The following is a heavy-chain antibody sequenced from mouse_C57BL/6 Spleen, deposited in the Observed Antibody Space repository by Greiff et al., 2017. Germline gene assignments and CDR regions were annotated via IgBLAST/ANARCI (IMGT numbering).Heavy chain of an antibody. J-gene: IGHJ4*01. V-gene: IGHV1-54*01. CDR3: ARRYDYFYYAMDY. CDR1: GYAFTNYS. Sequence: QVQLQQSGAELVRPGTSVKVSCKASGYAFTNYSIEWVKQRPGQGLEWIGVINPGSGGTNYNEKFKGKATLTADKSSSTAYMQLSSLTSEDSAVYFCARRYDYFYYAMDYWGQGTSVTVSS. CDR2: INPGSGGT. D-gene: IGHD2-4*01.